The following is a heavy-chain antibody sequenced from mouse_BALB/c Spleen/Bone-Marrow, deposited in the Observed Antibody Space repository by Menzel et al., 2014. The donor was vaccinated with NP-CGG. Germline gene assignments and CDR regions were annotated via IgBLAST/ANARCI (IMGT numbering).Heavy chain of an antibody. V-gene: IGHV5-12-2*01. Sequence: VKLVESGGGLVQPGGSLKLSCAASGFTFSSYTMSWVRQTPEKWLEWVAYISNGGGSTYYPDTVKGRFTISRDNAKNTLYLQMSSLKSEDTAMYYCARRSAATYYFDYWGQGTTLTVSS. CDR2: ISNGGGST. CDR3: ARRSAATYYFDY. J-gene: IGHJ2*01. D-gene: IGHD1-2*01. CDR1: GFTFSSYT.